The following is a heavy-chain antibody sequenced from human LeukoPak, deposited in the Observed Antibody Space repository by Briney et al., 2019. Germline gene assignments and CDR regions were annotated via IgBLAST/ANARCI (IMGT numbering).Heavy chain of an antibody. V-gene: IGHV3-21*01. CDR1: GFTFSSYS. Sequence: GGSLRLSCAASGFTFSSYSMNWVRQAPGKGLEWVSSISSSSSYIYYADSVKGRFTISRDNAKNSLYLQMNSLRAEDTAAYYCARRPYYYDSSGYYRHFDYWGQGTLVTVSS. CDR2: ISSSSSYI. CDR3: ARRPYYYDSSGYYRHFDY. J-gene: IGHJ4*02. D-gene: IGHD3-22*01.